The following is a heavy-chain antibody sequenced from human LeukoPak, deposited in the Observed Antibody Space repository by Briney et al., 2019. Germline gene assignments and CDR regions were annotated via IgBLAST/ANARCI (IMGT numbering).Heavy chain of an antibody. Sequence: GGSLRLSCAASGFTFSSYGMHWVRQAPGKGLEWVAVISYDGSNKYYADSVKGRFTISRDNAKNTLYLQMNSLTAEDTAVYYCARGYSSRLYNWLDPWGQGTLVTVSS. CDR2: ISYDGSNK. D-gene: IGHD6-13*01. J-gene: IGHJ5*02. CDR3: ARGYSSRLYNWLDP. CDR1: GFTFSSYG. V-gene: IGHV3-30*03.